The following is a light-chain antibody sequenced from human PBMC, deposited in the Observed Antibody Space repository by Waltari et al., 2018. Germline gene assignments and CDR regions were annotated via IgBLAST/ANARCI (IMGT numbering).Light chain of an antibody. CDR3: QQYGSSVLT. CDR1: QSVNKHY. CDR2: GAS. Sequence: IVLTQSPGTLSLSPGERATLSCRASQSVNKHYLAWYQQKPGQSHRLLIYGASDRATGIPDRCSGSGSGTDFTLTISGLEPEDFAVYYCQQYGSSVLTFGGGTKVEI. J-gene: IGKJ4*01. V-gene: IGKV3-20*01.